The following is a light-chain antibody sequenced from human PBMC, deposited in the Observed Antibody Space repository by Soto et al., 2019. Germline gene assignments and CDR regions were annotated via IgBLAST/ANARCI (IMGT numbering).Light chain of an antibody. CDR3: AAWDDSLSGLV. J-gene: IGLJ2*01. V-gene: IGLV1-47*01. CDR2: RNN. CDR1: SSNIGNNY. Sequence: QSVLTQPPSASGTPGQRVNISCSGSSSNIGNNYVYWYQQFPGTAPKLLIYRNNQRPSGVPDRLSGSKSGTSASLAISGLRSEYEADYYCAAWDDSLSGLVFGGGTKLTVL.